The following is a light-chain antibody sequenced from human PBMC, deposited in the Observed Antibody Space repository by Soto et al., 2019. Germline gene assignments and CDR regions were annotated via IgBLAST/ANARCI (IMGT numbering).Light chain of an antibody. CDR2: GAS. CDR1: QSVSSSY. CDR3: QQYGSSPIT. V-gene: IGKV3-20*01. Sequence: EMVLTQSPGTLSLSPGERATLSCRASQSVSSSYLAWYQQQPGQPPRLLIDGASSRATGLPDWISGRGSGTDFTLTISRLEPEDVAVYYCQQYGSSPITFGQGTRLEIK. J-gene: IGKJ5*01.